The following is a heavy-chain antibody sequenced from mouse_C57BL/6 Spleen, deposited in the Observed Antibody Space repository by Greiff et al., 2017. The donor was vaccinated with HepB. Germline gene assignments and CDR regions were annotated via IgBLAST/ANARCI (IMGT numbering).Heavy chain of an antibody. CDR1: GYTFTSYW. V-gene: IGHV1-53*01. D-gene: IGHD1-1*01. Sequence: QVHVKQPGTELVKPGASVKLSCKASGYTFTSYWMHWVKQRPGQGLEWIGNINPSNGGTNYNEKFKSKATLTVDKSSSTAYMQLSSLTSEDSAVYYCARGTTVVAHYAMDYWGQGTSVTVSS. CDR3: ARGTTVVAHYAMDY. J-gene: IGHJ4*01. CDR2: INPSNGGT.